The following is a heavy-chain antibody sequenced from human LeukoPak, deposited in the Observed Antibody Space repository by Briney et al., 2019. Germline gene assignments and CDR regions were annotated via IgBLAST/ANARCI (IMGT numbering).Heavy chain of an antibody. Sequence: PSETLSLTCSVSSGSIRSYYWGWVRQPPGKGLEWIGRIYTTGTTQYNPYLKSRVTMSVDTSTNQFSLNLRSMTAADTAVYYCGRQGYTASYYFFDYWSQGTLVAVS. CDR1: SGSIRSYY. J-gene: IGHJ4*02. CDR2: IYTTGTT. D-gene: IGHD1-26*01. V-gene: IGHV4-4*07. CDR3: GRQGYTASYYFFDY.